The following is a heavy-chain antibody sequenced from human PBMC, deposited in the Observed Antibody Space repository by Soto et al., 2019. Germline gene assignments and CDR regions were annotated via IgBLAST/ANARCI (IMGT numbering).Heavy chain of an antibody. CDR2: IIPIFGTA. CDR3: ARGRGLRYFDWLFPFDY. J-gene: IGHJ4*02. CDR1: GGTFSSYA. Sequence: QVQLVQSGAEVKKPGSSVKVSCKASGGTFSSYAISWVRQAPGQGLEWMGGIIPIFGTANYAQKFQGRVTITAEESTSTAYMELSSLRSEDTAVYYCARGRGLRYFDWLFPFDYWGQGTLVTVSS. V-gene: IGHV1-69*01. D-gene: IGHD3-9*01.